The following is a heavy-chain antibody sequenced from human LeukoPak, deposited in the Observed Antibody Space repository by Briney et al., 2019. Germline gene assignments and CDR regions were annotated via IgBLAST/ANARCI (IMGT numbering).Heavy chain of an antibody. CDR1: GGSISSSSSY. Sequence: SKTLSLTCSVSGGSISSSSSYWDWVRPPPGKGLEWIGNIYYSGNTHYNSSLRSRVSISVDTSKNQFSLKLTSVTAADTAVYYCARHWFSGSYYPRYDVWGQGTLVTVSS. CDR3: ARHWFSGSYYPRYDV. D-gene: IGHD3-22*01. J-gene: IGHJ4*02. CDR2: IYYSGNT. V-gene: IGHV4-39*01.